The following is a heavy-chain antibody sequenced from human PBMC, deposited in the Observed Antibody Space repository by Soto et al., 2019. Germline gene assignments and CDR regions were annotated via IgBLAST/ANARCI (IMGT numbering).Heavy chain of an antibody. J-gene: IGHJ6*02. CDR2: IIPIFGTA. CDR1: GGTFSSYA. CDR3: ARDAYCSNGVCSYYYGMDV. Sequence: SVNVSCKASGGTFSSYAISRVRQAPGQGLEWMGGIIPIFGTANYAQKFQGRVTITADKSTSTAYMELSSLRSDDTAMYYCARDAYCSNGVCSYYYGMDVWGQGTAVTVSS. V-gene: IGHV1-69*06. D-gene: IGHD2-8*01.